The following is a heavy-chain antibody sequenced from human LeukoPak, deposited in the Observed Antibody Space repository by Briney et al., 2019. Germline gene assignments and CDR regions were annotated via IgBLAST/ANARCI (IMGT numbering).Heavy chain of an antibody. CDR1: GYTFTGYY. V-gene: IGHV1-8*03. CDR3: ARGTYYYDSSGYRFDY. Sequence: ASVKVSCKASGYTFTGYYMHWVRQATGQGLEWMGWMNPNSGNTGYAQKFQGRVTITRNTSISTAYMELSSLRSEDTAVYYCARGTYYYDSSGYRFDYWGQGTLVTVSS. CDR2: MNPNSGNT. D-gene: IGHD3-22*01. J-gene: IGHJ4*02.